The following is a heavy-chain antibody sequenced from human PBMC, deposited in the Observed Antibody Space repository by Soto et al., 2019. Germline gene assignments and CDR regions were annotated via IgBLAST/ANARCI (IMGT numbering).Heavy chain of an antibody. CDR3: ARDRGVAPPVAGNTHYYYYMDV. CDR2: ISAYNGNT. V-gene: IGHV1-18*01. Sequence: QVQLVQSGAEVKKTGASVEVSCKASGYSFTNYGITWVRQAPGQGFEWMGWISAYNGNTKYAQKLQGRVTMTTDASTSTAYLELRSLTSDDTAVYYCARDRGVAPPVAGNTHYYYYMDVWGKGTTVTVSS. D-gene: IGHD6-19*01. J-gene: IGHJ6*03. CDR1: GYSFTNYG.